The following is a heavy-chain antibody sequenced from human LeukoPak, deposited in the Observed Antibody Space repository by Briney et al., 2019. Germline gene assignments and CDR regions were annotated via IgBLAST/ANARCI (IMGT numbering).Heavy chain of an antibody. CDR2: ISSSSSTI. Sequence: GGSLRLSCAASGFTFSSYSMNWVRQAPGKGLEWVSYISSSSSTIYYADSVKGQFTISRDNAKNSLFLQMDSLRAEDTAVYYCAKDLIAARPLDYWGQGTLVTVSS. CDR1: GFTFSSYS. J-gene: IGHJ4*02. D-gene: IGHD6-6*01. CDR3: AKDLIAARPLDY. V-gene: IGHV3-48*04.